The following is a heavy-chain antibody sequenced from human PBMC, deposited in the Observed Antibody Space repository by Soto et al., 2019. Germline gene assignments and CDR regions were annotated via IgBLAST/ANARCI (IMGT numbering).Heavy chain of an antibody. D-gene: IGHD3-10*01. Sequence: LTCTVSGGSISSGGYYWSWIRQHPGKGLEWIGYIYYSGSTYYNPSLKSRVTISVDTSKNQFSLKLSSVTAADTAVYYCAGGGSGSLTPFDYWGQGTLVTVSS. V-gene: IGHV4-31*03. CDR2: IYYSGST. CDR1: GGSISSGGYY. J-gene: IGHJ4*02. CDR3: AGGGSGSLTPFDY.